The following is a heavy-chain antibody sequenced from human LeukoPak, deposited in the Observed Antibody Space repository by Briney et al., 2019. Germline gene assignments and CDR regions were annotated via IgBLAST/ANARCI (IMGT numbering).Heavy chain of an antibody. V-gene: IGHV4-31*03. CDR1: GGSISSGGYY. CDR2: IYYSGST. D-gene: IGHD1-1*01. J-gene: IGHJ6*02. Sequence: TLSLTCTVSGGSISSGGYYWSWIRQHPGKGLEWIGYIYYSGSTYYNPSLKSRVTISVDTSKNQFSLKLSSVTAPDTAVYYCAREGRGTVPRGPDVWGQGTTVTVSS. CDR3: AREGRGTVPRGPDV.